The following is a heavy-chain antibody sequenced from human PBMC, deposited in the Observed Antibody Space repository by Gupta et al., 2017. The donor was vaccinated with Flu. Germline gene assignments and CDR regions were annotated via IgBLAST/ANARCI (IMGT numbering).Heavy chain of an antibody. CDR3: AREADYGDYEDTFDI. CDR2: IGIAGDT. CDR1: GFTFSNYD. Sequence: EVQLVESGGGLVQPGGSLRLSCAASGFTFSNYDMHWVRQATGKGLEWVARIGIAGDTLYPASVKGRFTISRENAKNSFYLQMNSLRAGDTAVYYCAREADYGDYEDTFDIWGQGTMVTVSS. V-gene: IGHV3-13*01. D-gene: IGHD4-17*01. J-gene: IGHJ3*02.